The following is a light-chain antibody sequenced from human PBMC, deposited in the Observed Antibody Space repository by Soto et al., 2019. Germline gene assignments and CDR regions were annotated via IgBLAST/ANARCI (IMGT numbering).Light chain of an antibody. Sequence: QSVLTQPPSASGTPGQRVTISCSGSSSNIGSNTVNWYQQITGTAPKLLIYNDNQRPSGVPDRFSGSKSGTSGSLAISGLQSEDEGDYYCAAWDDSLSGPLFGGGTKVTVL. J-gene: IGLJ2*01. CDR2: NDN. V-gene: IGLV1-44*01. CDR3: AAWDDSLSGPL. CDR1: SSNIGSNT.